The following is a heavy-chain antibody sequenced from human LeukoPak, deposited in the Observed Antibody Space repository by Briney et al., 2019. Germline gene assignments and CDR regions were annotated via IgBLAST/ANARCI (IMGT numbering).Heavy chain of an antibody. V-gene: IGHV1-46*03. CDR2: INPSGGST. Sequence: GASVTVSCKASGYTFTSYYMHWVRQAPGQGLEWMGIINPSGGSTSYAQKFQGRVTITRDTSTSTVYMELSSLRSEDTAVYYCARWKRVEPYYYGSGSYYTYWGQGTLVTVSS. J-gene: IGHJ4*02. CDR3: ARWKRVEPYYYGSGSYYTY. CDR1: GYTFTSYY. D-gene: IGHD3-10*01.